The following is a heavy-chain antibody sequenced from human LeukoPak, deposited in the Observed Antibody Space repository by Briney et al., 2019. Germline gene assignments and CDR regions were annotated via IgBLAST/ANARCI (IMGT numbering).Heavy chain of an antibody. CDR1: GGPISSGGYY. Sequence: SETLSLTCTVSGGPISSGGYYWSWIRQPPGKGLEWIGYIYHSGSTYYNPSLKSRVTISVDRSKNQFSLKLSSVTAADTAVYYCARGYYDSSGYWGHYYYYMDVWGKGTTVTVSS. CDR2: IYHSGST. CDR3: ARGYYDSSGYWGHYYYYMDV. V-gene: IGHV4-30-2*01. J-gene: IGHJ6*03. D-gene: IGHD3-22*01.